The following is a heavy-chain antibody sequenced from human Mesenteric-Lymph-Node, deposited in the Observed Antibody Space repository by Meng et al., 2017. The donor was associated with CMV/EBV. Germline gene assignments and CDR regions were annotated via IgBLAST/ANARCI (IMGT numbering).Heavy chain of an antibody. CDR3: VRARYTVPGVVNDAFDM. V-gene: IGHV4-39*07. CDR2: FHYSGRT. J-gene: IGHJ3*02. D-gene: IGHD3-3*01. CDR1: GASLSSSMYH. Sequence: SETLSLTCTVSGASLSSSMYHWGWIRQAPGGGLEWIGSFHYSGRTYTNASLKSRVIMPADMSKNQFFLWLSSVTAADTAVYYCVRARYTVPGVVNDAFDMWGQGTKVTVSS.